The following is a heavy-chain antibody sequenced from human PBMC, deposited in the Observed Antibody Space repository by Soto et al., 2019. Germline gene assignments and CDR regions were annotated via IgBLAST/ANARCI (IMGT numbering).Heavy chain of an antibody. CDR2: IYYSGST. V-gene: IGHV4-31*03. Sequence: SETLSLTCTVSGGSISSGNYYWSWIRQHPGKGLEWIGYIYYSGSTYYNPSLKSRVTISVDTSKNQFSLKLSSVTAADTAVYYCARARGRRWLQFFDYWGQGTLVTVSS. J-gene: IGHJ4*02. CDR3: ARARGRRWLQFFDY. CDR1: GGSISSGNYY. D-gene: IGHD5-12*01.